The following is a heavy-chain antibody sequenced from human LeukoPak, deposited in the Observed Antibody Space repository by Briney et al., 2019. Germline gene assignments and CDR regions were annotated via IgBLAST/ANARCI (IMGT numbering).Heavy chain of an antibody. J-gene: IGHJ4*02. CDR2: INPNSGGT. D-gene: IGHD3-10*01. V-gene: IGHV1-2*02. CDR3: ARATFTGHITMLRGVIYFDY. Sequence: ASVKVSCKASGHTFTGYYMHWVRQAPGQGLEWMGWINPNSGGTNYAQKFQGRVTMTRDTSISTAYMELSRLRSDDTPVYYCARATFTGHITMLRGVIYFDYWGQGTLVTVSS. CDR1: GHTFTGYY.